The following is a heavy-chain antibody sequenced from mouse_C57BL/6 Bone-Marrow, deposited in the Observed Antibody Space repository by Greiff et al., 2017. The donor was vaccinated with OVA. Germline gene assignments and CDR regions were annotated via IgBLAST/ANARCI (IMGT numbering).Heavy chain of an antibody. V-gene: IGHV5-12*01. Sequence: DVKLVESGGGLVQPGGSLKLSCAASGFTFSDYYMYWVRQTPEKRLEWVAYISNGGGSTYYPDTVKGRFTISRDNAKNTLYLKMSRLKSEDTAMYYCARAYYSNYDLYFDVWGTGTTVTVSS. CDR1: GFTFSDYY. CDR3: ARAYYSNYDLYFDV. J-gene: IGHJ1*03. CDR2: ISNGGGST. D-gene: IGHD2-5*01.